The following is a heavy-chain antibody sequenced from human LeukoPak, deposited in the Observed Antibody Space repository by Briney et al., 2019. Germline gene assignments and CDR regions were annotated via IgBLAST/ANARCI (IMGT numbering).Heavy chain of an antibody. V-gene: IGHV3-21*01. CDR3: ARDFRTQLDGYSPPYHFDY. CDR1: GFTFSTHS. D-gene: IGHD5-24*01. CDR2: ISSGSSHI. Sequence: RGSLRLSCAAFGFTFSTHSMSWVRQSPGKGLEWVSSISSGSSHIYYADSMQGRFTISRDNAKNSLFLQMNSLRVEDTALYYCARDFRTQLDGYSPPYHFDYWGQGALVTVSS. J-gene: IGHJ4*02.